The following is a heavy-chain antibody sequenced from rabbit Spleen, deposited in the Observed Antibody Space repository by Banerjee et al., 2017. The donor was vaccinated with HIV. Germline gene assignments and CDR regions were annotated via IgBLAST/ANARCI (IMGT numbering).Heavy chain of an antibody. CDR2: IYAAKGST. D-gene: IGHD5-1*01. CDR3: ARGGSYVTFIFDYYSGMDL. Sequence: QEQLTETGGGLVQPGGSLTLSCKASGIDFTNYYITWVRQAPGKGLEWIGIIYAAKGSTDYASWVNGRFTISKTSSTTVTLQMTSLTAADTATYFCARGGSYVTFIFDYYSGMDLWGQGTLVTVS. CDR1: GIDFTNYY. J-gene: IGHJ6*01. V-gene: IGHV1S45*01.